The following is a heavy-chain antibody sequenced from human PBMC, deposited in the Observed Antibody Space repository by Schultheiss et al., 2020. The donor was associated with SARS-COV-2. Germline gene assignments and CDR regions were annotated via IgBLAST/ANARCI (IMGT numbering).Heavy chain of an antibody. Sequence: SQTLSLTCTVSGGSISSYYWSWIRQPAGKGLEWIGRIYTSGSTNYNPSLKSRVTISVDTSKNQFSLKLSSVTAADTAVYYCARGAGGRATYYYGSGSYSRYYFDYWGQGTLVTVSS. CDR1: GGSISSYY. J-gene: IGHJ4*02. CDR3: ARGAGGRATYYYGSGSYSRYYFDY. CDR2: IYTSGST. D-gene: IGHD3-10*01. V-gene: IGHV4-4*07.